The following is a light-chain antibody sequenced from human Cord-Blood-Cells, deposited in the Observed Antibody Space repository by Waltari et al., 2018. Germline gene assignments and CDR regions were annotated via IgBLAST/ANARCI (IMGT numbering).Light chain of an antibody. V-gene: IGLV3-19*01. CDR2: GKN. J-gene: IGLJ3*02. CDR1: SHRRSY. Sequence: SSELTQDPAVSVALRQTVRITCQGDSHRRSYARWYKQKPGQAPVLVIYGKNNRPSGIPDRFSGSSSGNTASLPIAGAQAEDEADYYCNSRDSSGNHLVFGGGTKLTVL. CDR3: NSRDSSGNHLV.